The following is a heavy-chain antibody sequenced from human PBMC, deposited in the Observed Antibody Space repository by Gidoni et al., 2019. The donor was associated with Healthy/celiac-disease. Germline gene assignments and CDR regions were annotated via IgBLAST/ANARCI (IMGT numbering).Heavy chain of an antibody. D-gene: IGHD2-15*01. CDR2: IYYSGST. V-gene: IGHV4-31*03. Sequence: QVQLQESVPGLVKPSQTLSLPCTVSGGSISSGGYYWSWIRQHPGKGLEWIGYIYYSGSTYYNPSLKSRVTISVDTSKNQFSLKLSSVTAADTAVYYCARVPYCSGGSSYSYWFDPWGQGTLVTVSS. J-gene: IGHJ5*02. CDR3: ARVPYCSGGSSYSYWFDP. CDR1: GGSISSGGYY.